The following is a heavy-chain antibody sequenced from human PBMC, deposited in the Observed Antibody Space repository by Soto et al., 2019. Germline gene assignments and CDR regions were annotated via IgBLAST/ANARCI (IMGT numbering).Heavy chain of an antibody. J-gene: IGHJ5*02. CDR1: GFALSDSA. Sequence: EVQLVESGGGLVQPGGSLKISCAASGFALSDSAVHWVRQAPGKGLEWVGRIESRAENFATAFAASVSGRFTIFSDDSTNTASLQMTGLKTEDTAVYFCTRLSRSEVFWFDPWGQGTLVTVSS. CDR2: IESRAENFAT. V-gene: IGHV3-73*02. CDR3: TRLSRSEVFWFDP.